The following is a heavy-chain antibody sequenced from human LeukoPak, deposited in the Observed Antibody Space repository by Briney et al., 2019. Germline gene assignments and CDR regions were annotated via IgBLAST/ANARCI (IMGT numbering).Heavy chain of an antibody. CDR2: IKLDGSEK. Sequence: GGSLRLSCVASGFTFGKYWMSWVRQAPGKGLEWVANIKLDGSEKNYVDSVKGRFTVSRDNTKNSLYLQMNSLRAEDTAVFYCARDQYDTWSRRGNFDSWGQGTLVIVSS. CDR1: GFTFGKYW. D-gene: IGHD3-3*01. J-gene: IGHJ4*02. V-gene: IGHV3-7*03. CDR3: ARDQYDTWSRRGNFDS.